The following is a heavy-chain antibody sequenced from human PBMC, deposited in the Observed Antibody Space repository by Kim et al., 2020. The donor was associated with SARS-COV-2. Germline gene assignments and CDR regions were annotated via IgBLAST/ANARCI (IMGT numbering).Heavy chain of an antibody. J-gene: IGHJ4*02. CDR2: INPNSGGT. D-gene: IGHD6-13*01. CDR3: ARGQVPPPAAGFDY. CDR1: GYTFTGYY. Sequence: ASVKVSCKASGYTFTGYYMHWVRQAPGQGLEWMGRINPNSGGTNYAQKFQGRVTMTRDTSISTAYMELSRLRSDDTAVYYCARGQVPPPAAGFDYWGQGTLVTVSS. V-gene: IGHV1-2*06.